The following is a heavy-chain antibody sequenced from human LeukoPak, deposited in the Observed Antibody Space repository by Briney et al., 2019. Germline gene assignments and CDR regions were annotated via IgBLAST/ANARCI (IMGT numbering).Heavy chain of an antibody. Sequence: PSETLSLTCTVSGGSISSYYWSWIRQPPGKGLEWIGYIYYSGSTNYNPSLKSRVTISVDTSKNQFSLKLSSVTAADTAVYYCARATRQWLSGTIDYWGQGTLVTVSS. D-gene: IGHD6-13*01. V-gene: IGHV4-59*01. J-gene: IGHJ4*02. CDR1: GGSISSYY. CDR3: ARATRQWLSGTIDY. CDR2: IYYSGST.